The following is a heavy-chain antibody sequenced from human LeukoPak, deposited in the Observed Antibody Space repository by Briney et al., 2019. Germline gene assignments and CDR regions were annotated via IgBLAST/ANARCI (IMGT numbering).Heavy chain of an antibody. CDR1: GFTFDDDA. CDR2: ISWNSGSR. Sequence: GGCLRLSFSASGFTFDDDAMYSVPQAPGKGLEMVSGISWNSGSRGYADSVKGRFTISRDNSTDSLYMQMNSLRAEDTALYYCAKSTSSTYHPYYFDYWGQGTLVTVSS. CDR3: AKSTSSTYHPYYFDY. J-gene: IGHJ4*02. V-gene: IGHV3-9*01. D-gene: IGHD4-11*01.